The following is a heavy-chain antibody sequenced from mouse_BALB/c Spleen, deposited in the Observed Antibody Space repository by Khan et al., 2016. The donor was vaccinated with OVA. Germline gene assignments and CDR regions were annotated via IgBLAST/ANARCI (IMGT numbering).Heavy chain of an antibody. Sequence: QVRLQLSGAELARPGASVKMSCKASGYTFISYTIHWIKKRPGQGLEWIGYINPSNGYTNYNQKFKDKATLTTDKSSTTAYLQLSSLTSDDSAVYNCVRDGAYHRNDGWFAYWGQGTLVTVSA. CDR2: INPSNGYT. CDR1: GYTFISYT. V-gene: IGHV1-4*01. D-gene: IGHD2-14*01. J-gene: IGHJ3*01. CDR3: VRDGAYHRNDGWFAY.